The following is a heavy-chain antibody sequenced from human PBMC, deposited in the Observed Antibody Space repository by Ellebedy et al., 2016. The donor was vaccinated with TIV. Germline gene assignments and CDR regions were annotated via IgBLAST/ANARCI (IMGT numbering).Heavy chain of an antibody. V-gene: IGHV1-18*01. CDR3: ARDPGQVYDFWSGYAYYYYYGMDV. Sequence: ASVKVSXXASGYTFTSYGISWVRQAPGQGLEWMGWISAYNGNTNYAQKLQGRVTMTTDTSTSTAYMELRSLRSDDTAVYYCARDPGQVYDFWSGYAYYYYYGMDVWGQGTTVTVSS. CDR1: GYTFTSYG. J-gene: IGHJ6*02. CDR2: ISAYNGNT. D-gene: IGHD3-3*01.